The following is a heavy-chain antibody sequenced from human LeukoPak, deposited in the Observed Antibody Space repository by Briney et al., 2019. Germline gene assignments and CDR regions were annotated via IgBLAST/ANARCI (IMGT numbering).Heavy chain of an antibody. J-gene: IGHJ6*02. CDR2: IYYSGST. CDR1: TFYFTDYA. V-gene: IGHV4-39*01. CDR3: ASESVVVPAAMETTYYYYYGMDV. D-gene: IGHD2-2*01. Sequence: PGGSLRLSCAVSTFYFTDYAMSWARQAPGKGLEWIGSIYYSGSTYYNPSLKSRVTISVDTSKNQFSLKLSSVTAADTAVYYCASESVVVPAAMETTYYYYYGMDVWGQGTTVTVSS.